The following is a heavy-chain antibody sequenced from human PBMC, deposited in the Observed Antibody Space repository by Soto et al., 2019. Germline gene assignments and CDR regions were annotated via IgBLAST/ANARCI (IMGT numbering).Heavy chain of an antibody. Sequence: QVQLVQSGAEVKKPGSSVKVSCKASGGTFSSYAISWVRQAPGQGLEWMGGIIPIFGTANYAKKFQGRVTITADESTSTAYMELSSLRSEDTAVYYCARDAYGSGSYYNVYYFDYWGQGTLVTVSS. V-gene: IGHV1-69*01. CDR3: ARDAYGSGSYYNVYYFDY. CDR1: GGTFSSYA. CDR2: IIPIFGTA. J-gene: IGHJ4*02. D-gene: IGHD3-10*01.